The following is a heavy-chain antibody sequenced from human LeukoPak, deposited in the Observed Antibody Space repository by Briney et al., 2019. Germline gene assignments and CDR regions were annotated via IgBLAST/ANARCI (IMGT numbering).Heavy chain of an antibody. V-gene: IGHV4-34*01. J-gene: IGHJ5*02. D-gene: IGHD2-2*02. CDR1: GGSFSGYY. CDR3: ARRAEDCSSTSCYTTNWFDP. Sequence: SETLSLTCAVYGGSFSGYYWSWIRQPPGKGLEWIGEINHSGSTNYNPSLKSRVTISVDTSRNQFSLKLSSVTAADTAVYYCARRAEDCSSTSCYTTNWFDPWGQGTLVTVSS. CDR2: INHSGST.